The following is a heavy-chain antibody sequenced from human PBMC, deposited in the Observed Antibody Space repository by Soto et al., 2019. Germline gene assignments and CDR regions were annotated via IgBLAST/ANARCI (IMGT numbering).Heavy chain of an antibody. Sequence: ASVKVCCKASGYTFTSYAMHWVRQAPGQRLEWMGWINAGNGNTKYSQKFQGRVTITRDTSASTAYMELSSLRSEDTAVYYCARQGYGDYVRWFDPWGQGTLVTVYS. CDR1: GYTFTSYA. CDR3: ARQGYGDYVRWFDP. CDR2: INAGNGNT. V-gene: IGHV1-3*01. J-gene: IGHJ5*02. D-gene: IGHD4-17*01.